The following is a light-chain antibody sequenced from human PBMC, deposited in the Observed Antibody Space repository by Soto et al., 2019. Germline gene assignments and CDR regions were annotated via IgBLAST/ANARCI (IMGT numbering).Light chain of an antibody. J-gene: IGKJ1*01. Sequence: AIQLTQSPSSLSASVGDRVTITCRASQAIRTALGWYQQKPGKAPKLLIYAASTLQGGVPPRFSGSGSGTDFTLTISSLQPEDFATHYCLLDFSYFWAFGQGTKV. V-gene: IGKV1-6*01. CDR1: QAIRTA. CDR2: AAS. CDR3: LLDFSYFWA.